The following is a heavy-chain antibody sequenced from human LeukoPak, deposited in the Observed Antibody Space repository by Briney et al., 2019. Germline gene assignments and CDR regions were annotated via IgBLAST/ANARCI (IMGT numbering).Heavy chain of an antibody. CDR2: ISGSGGST. V-gene: IGHV3-23*01. CDR1: GFTFSSYA. J-gene: IGHJ6*03. Sequence: GGSLRLSCVASGFTFSSYAMSWVRQAPGKGLEWVSAISGSGGSTYYADSVKGRFTISRDNSKNTLYLQMNSLRAEDTAVYYCASHAVEWRPRDYYYYYYMDVWGKGTTVTVSS. D-gene: IGHD3-3*01. CDR3: ASHAVEWRPRDYYYYYYMDV.